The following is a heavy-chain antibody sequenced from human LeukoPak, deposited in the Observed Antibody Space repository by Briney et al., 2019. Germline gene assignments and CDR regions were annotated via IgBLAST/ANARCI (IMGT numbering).Heavy chain of an antibody. J-gene: IGHJ4*02. D-gene: IGHD5-18*01. Sequence: ASVKVSCKASGYTFTGYYMHWVRQAPGQGLEWMGWINPNSGGTNYAQKFQGRVIMTRDTSISTAYMELSRLRSDDTAVYYCARDWAERGYSYGYNYWGQGTLVTVSS. CDR3: ARDWAERGYSYGYNY. CDR2: INPNSGGT. CDR1: GYTFTGYY. V-gene: IGHV1-2*02.